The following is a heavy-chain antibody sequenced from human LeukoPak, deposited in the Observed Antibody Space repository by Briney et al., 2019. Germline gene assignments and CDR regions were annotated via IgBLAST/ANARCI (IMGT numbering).Heavy chain of an antibody. CDR1: RYTFTGYY. CDR3: AILYRFNY. V-gene: IGHV1-2*02. J-gene: IGHJ4*02. Sequence: SVKVSCKASRYTFTGYYMHWVRQAPGPRLEWMGWNNRSSGCTNYAQKFQGRVTMTRDTSITTAYMELSRLRSADKYVYYCAILYRFNYWGQGTLVTVSS. CDR2: NNRSSGCT.